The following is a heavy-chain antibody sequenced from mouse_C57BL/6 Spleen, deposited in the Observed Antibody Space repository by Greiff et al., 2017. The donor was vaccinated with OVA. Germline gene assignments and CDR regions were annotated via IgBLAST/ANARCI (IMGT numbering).Heavy chain of an antibody. CDR3: AREGYYYGSSPYYFDY. CDR2: IYPGDGDT. D-gene: IGHD1-1*01. CDR1: GYAFSSSW. V-gene: IGHV1-82*01. J-gene: IGHJ2*01. Sequence: QVQLQQSGPELVKPGASVKISCKASGYAFSSSWMNWVKQRPGKGLEWIGRIYPGDGDTNYNGKFKGKATLTADKSSSTAYMQLSSLTSEDSAVYFCAREGYYYGSSPYYFDYWGQGTTRTVSS.